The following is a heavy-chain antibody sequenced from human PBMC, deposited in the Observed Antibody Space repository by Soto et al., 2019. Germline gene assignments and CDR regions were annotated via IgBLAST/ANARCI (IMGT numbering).Heavy chain of an antibody. Sequence: LRRSGAASGFTFSSYCMSGVRQAPGKGLEWVANIKQDGSEKYYVDSVKGRFTISRDNAKNSLYLQMNSLRAEDTAVYYCAREDERTDAFDIWGQGTMVTVSS. CDR2: IKQDGSEK. J-gene: IGHJ3*02. CDR1: GFTFSSYC. CDR3: AREDERTDAFDI. V-gene: IGHV3-7*03.